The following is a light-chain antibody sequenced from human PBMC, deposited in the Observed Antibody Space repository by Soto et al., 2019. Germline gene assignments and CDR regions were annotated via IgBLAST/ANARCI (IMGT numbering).Light chain of an antibody. CDR3: QQYNSYSWT. CDR1: QSIRSW. V-gene: IGKV1-5*03. Sequence: DIQMTQSPSTLSASVGDRVTITCRASQSIRSWLAWYQQKPGRAPKLLIYKASSLESGVPSRFSGRGSGTVSPLTISSLQPDDFATYHCQQYNSYSWTFGQGTKVQI. CDR2: KAS. J-gene: IGKJ1*01.